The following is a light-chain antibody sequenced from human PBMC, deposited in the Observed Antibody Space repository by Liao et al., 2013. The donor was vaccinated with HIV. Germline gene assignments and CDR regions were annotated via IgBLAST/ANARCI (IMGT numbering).Light chain of an antibody. J-gene: IGLJ2*01. Sequence: SYELTQPPSVSVAPGKTARITCGGNNIGSKSVHWYQQKPGQSPVLVIYQDSKRPSGIHERFSGSNSGNTATLTIRGTQAMDEADYYCQAWDSSTVVFGGGTKLTVL. CDR3: QAWDSSTVV. CDR1: NIGSKS. CDR2: QDS. V-gene: IGLV3-21*01.